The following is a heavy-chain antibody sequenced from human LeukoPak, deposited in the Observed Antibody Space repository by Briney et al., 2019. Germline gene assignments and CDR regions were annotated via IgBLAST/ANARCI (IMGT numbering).Heavy chain of an antibody. CDR3: ARAGGLRIAVAPIDY. Sequence: PGGSLRLSCAASGFTVSSNYMTWVRQAPGKGLEWVSTLYSGGGTFYADSVKGRFSISRDNPKNTLDLHMSNLRAEDTAVYYCARAGGLRIAVAPIDYWGQGTLVTVSS. D-gene: IGHD6-19*01. V-gene: IGHV3-53*01. CDR2: LYSGGGT. CDR1: GFTVSSNY. J-gene: IGHJ4*02.